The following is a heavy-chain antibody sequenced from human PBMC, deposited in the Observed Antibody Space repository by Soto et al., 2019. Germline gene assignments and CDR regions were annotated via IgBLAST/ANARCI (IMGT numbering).Heavy chain of an antibody. CDR2: IWYDGSNK. Sequence: PGGSMRLSCAASGFTFSSYGMHWVRQAPGKGLEWVAVIWYDGSNKYYADSVKRRFTISRDNSKNTLYLQMNSLRAEDTAVYYCARSVVVAAWWYFDYWGQGTLVTVSS. D-gene: IGHD2-15*01. CDR3: ARSVVVAAWWYFDY. J-gene: IGHJ4*02. V-gene: IGHV3-33*01. CDR1: GFTFSSYG.